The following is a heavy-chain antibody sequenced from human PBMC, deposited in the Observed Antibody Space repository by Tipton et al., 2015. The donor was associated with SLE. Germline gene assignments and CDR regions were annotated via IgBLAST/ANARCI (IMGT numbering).Heavy chain of an antibody. CDR2: ISGSGGST. CDR3: AKDLLDSIAYFDY. D-gene: IGHD2-15*01. V-gene: IGHV3-23*01. Sequence: SLRLSCAASGFTFSSYAMSWVRQAPGKGLEWVSAISGSGGSTYYADSVKGRFTISRDNSKNTLYLQMNSLGAEDTAVYYCAKDLLDSIAYFDYWGQGTLVTVSS. CDR1: GFTFSSYA. J-gene: IGHJ4*02.